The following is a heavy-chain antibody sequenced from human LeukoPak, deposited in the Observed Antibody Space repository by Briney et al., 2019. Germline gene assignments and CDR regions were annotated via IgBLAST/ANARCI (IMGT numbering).Heavy chain of an antibody. CDR3: ALSGSYAPFDY. Sequence: ASVRVSCKASGYTFTSYSVSWVRQAPGQQLEGLGWISAYNGNTNYAQKLQGRVTMTTDTSTSTAYMELRSLRSDDTAVYYCALSGSYAPFDYWGQGTLVTVSS. D-gene: IGHD1-26*01. CDR2: ISAYNGNT. CDR1: GYTFTSYS. V-gene: IGHV1-18*01. J-gene: IGHJ4*02.